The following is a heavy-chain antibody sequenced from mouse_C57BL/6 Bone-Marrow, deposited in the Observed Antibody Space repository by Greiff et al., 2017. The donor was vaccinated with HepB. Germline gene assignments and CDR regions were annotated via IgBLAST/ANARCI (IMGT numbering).Heavy chain of an antibody. CDR3: ARLLFYAMDY. V-gene: IGHV1-19*01. D-gene: IGHD2-1*01. CDR2: INPYNGGT. Sequence: VQLKESGPVLVKPGASVKMSCKASGYTFTDYYMNWVKQSHGKSLEWIGVINPYNGGTSYNQKFKGKATLTVDKSSSTAYMELNSLTSEDSAVYYCARLLFYAMDYWGQGTSVTVSS. CDR1: GYTFTDYY. J-gene: IGHJ4*01.